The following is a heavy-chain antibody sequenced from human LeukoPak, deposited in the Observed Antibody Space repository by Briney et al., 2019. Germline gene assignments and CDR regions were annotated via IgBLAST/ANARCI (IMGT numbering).Heavy chain of an antibody. D-gene: IGHD2-15*01. J-gene: IGHJ6*03. CDR2: ISAYNGNT. CDR1: GGTFSSYA. Sequence: ASVKVTCKASGGTFSSYAISWVRQAPGQGLEWMGWISAYNGNTNYAQKLQGRVTMTTDTSTSTAYMELRSLRSDDTAVYYCARVSPLYCSGGSCYSDYCYYYMDVWGKGTTVTVSS. V-gene: IGHV1-18*01. CDR3: ARVSPLYCSGGSCYSDYCYYYMDV.